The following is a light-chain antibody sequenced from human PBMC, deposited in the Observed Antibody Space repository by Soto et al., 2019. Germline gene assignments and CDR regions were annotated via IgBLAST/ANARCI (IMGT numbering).Light chain of an antibody. CDR3: ASYTSQNTRV. J-gene: IGLJ3*02. CDR2: EVT. Sequence: QSALTQPASVSGSPGQSITISCTGTSSDVGGYNHVSWYQQHPGKAPKFIIYEVTNRPSGVSNRFSGSKSGNTASLIISGLQAEDEADYFCASYTSQNTRVFGGGTKLTVL. CDR1: SSDVGGYNH. V-gene: IGLV2-14*01.